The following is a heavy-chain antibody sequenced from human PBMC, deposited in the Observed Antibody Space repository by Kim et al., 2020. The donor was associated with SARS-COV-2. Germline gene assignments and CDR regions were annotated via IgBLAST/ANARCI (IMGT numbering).Heavy chain of an antibody. CDR3: GRHKLRGGYYFDN. J-gene: IGHJ4*02. D-gene: IGHD2-15*01. Sequence: YYTPSLMSRVTISADTSKNRFSLNLRSVSAADTTVYYCGRHKLRGGYYFDNWGQGTLVTVSS. V-gene: IGHV4-39*01.